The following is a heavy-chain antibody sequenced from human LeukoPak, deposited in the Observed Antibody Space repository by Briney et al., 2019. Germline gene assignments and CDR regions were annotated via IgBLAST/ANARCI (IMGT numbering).Heavy chain of an antibody. D-gene: IGHD3-3*01. J-gene: IGHJ4*02. Sequence: SVKVCCKASGGTFSSYAISWVRQAPGQGLEWMGGIIPIFGTANYAQKFQGRVTITADESTSTAYMELSSLRSEDTAVYYCARWGGPYYDFWSGTFDYWGQGTLVTVSS. V-gene: IGHV1-69*13. CDR2: IIPIFGTA. CDR3: ARWGGPYYDFWSGTFDY. CDR1: GGTFSSYA.